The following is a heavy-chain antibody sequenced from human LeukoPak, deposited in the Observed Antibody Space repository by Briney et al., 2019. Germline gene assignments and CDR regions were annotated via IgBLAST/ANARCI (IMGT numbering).Heavy chain of an antibody. CDR3: ARLGISEEQDYYYGMDV. CDR2: IYRGETT. J-gene: IGHJ6*02. D-gene: IGHD1-14*01. CDR1: GGSTNNYW. Sequence: SETLSLTCSVSGGSTNNYWWSWIRQPPGKGLEWIGYIYRGETTNYNPSLKSRVTISVDTSKNQFSLKLSSVTAADTAVYYCARLGISEEQDYYYGMDVWGQGTTVTVSS. V-gene: IGHV4-4*09.